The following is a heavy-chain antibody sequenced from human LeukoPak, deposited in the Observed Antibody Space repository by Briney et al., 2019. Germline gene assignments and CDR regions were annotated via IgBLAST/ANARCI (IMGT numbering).Heavy chain of an antibody. V-gene: IGHV3-23*01. Sequence: GGSLRLSCAASGFTFSSYVMSWVRQAPGKGLEWVSTISDSGGRTNYADSVKGRFTISRDNSKNTLYLQMNSLRAEDTAIYYCAKNGDRGAYCTGGTCYPYFYYYMDVWGKGTTVTI. D-gene: IGHD2-15*01. J-gene: IGHJ6*03. CDR2: ISDSGGRT. CDR1: GFTFSSYV. CDR3: AKNGDRGAYCTGGTCYPYFYYYMDV.